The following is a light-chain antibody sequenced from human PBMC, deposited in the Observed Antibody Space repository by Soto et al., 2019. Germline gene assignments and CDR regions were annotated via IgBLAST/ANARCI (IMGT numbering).Light chain of an antibody. CDR2: SIS. V-gene: IGKV3-20*01. CDR3: QQYGRSRT. Sequence: EIVLTQSPATLSVSPGERATLSCRASQSVSSSYLAWYQQKPRQPPRLLIYSISSRAAGIADRFSGSGCGKDSTITIGRVEAEVFVVYYRQQYGRSRTFGQGTRVDIK. J-gene: IGKJ1*01. CDR1: QSVSSSY.